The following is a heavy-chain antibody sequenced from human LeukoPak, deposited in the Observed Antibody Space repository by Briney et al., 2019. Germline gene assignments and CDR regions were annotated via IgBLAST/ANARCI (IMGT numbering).Heavy chain of an antibody. CDR2: IYHSGST. CDR3: ATWPWYYDILTGYYVDY. Sequence: SETLSLTCTVSGYSISSGYYWGWIRQPPGKGLEWIGSIYHSGSTYYNPSPKSRVTISVDTSKNQFSLKLSSVTAADTAVYYCATWPWYYDILTGYYVDYWGQGTLVTVSS. CDR1: GYSISSGYY. V-gene: IGHV4-38-2*02. J-gene: IGHJ4*02. D-gene: IGHD3-9*01.